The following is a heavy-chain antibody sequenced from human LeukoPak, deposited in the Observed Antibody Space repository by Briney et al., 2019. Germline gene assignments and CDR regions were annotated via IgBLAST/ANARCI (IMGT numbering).Heavy chain of an antibody. J-gene: IGHJ4*02. CDR3: VRETVSVITDFDY. D-gene: IGHD3-16*02. CDR1: GFTFSRHW. CDR2: IKEDGSEQ. Sequence: PGGSLRLSCAASGFTFSRHWMTWVRQAPGKGLEWVANIKEDGSEQYYVDSIKGRFTISRDNAKNSLYLQMISLRAEDTAIYYCVRETVSVITDFDYWGQGTLVTVSS. V-gene: IGHV3-7*01.